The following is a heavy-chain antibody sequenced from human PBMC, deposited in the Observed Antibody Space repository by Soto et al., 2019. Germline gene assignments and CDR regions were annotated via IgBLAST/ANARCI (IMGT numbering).Heavy chain of an antibody. CDR3: ARGSYDLYYYYGMDV. CDR2: IYSGGST. V-gene: IGHV3-53*04. J-gene: IGHJ6*01. Sequence: GVSLRLSGAAAWVTVSCNYMSWVRQDPGKGLEWVSVIYSGGSTYYADSVKGRFTISRHNSKNTLYLQMNSLRAEDTAVYYCARGSYDLYYYYGMDVWGQGTTVTV. CDR1: WVTVSCNY. D-gene: IGHD3-22*01.